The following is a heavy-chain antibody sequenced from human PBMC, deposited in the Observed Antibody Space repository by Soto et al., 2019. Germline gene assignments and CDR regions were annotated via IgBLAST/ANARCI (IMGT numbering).Heavy chain of an antibody. Sequence: EVQLVESGGGLVQPGRSLRLSCAASGFTFDDDAMHWVRQAPGKGLEWVSGISWNSGSIGYADSVKGRFTISRDNAKNSLYLQMNSLRAEDTALYYCAKDKWELSYYFDYWGQGTLVTVSS. V-gene: IGHV3-9*01. CDR2: ISWNSGSI. D-gene: IGHD1-26*01. CDR1: GFTFDDDA. J-gene: IGHJ4*02. CDR3: AKDKWELSYYFDY.